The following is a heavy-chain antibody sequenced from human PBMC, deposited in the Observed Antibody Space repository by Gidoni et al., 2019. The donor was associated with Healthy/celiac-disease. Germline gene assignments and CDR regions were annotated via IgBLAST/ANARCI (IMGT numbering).Heavy chain of an antibody. V-gene: IGHV3-33*01. CDR1: GFTFSSYG. CDR3: ARLPVYDSSGYYDY. Sequence: QVQLVESGGGVVQPGRSLRLSCAASGFTFSSYGMHWVRQAPGKGLEWVAVIWYDGSNKYYADSVKGRFTISRDNSKNTLYLQMNSLRAEDTAVYYCARLPVYDSSGYYDYWGQGTLVTVSS. D-gene: IGHD3-22*01. J-gene: IGHJ4*02. CDR2: IWYDGSNK.